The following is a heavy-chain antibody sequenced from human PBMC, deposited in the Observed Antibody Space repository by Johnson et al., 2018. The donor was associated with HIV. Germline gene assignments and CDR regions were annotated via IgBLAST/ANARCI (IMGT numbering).Heavy chain of an antibody. CDR3: ARAPEVRGIDAFDI. D-gene: IGHD3-10*01. CDR2: ITSSGNTV. J-gene: IGHJ3*02. V-gene: IGHV3-11*04. Sequence: QVQLVESGGGLVQPGGSLRLSCVVSGFTVSSNYMSWIRQAPGKGLEWVSYITSSGNTVYYADSVKGRFTISRDNAKNSLYLQMNILTAEDTAVYYCARAPEVRGIDAFDIWGQGTMVTVS. CDR1: GFTVSSNY.